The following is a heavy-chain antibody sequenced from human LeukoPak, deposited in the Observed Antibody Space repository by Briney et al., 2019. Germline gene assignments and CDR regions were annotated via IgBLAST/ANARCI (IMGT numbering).Heavy chain of an antibody. Sequence: PGGSLRLSCAASGFTFSNYSMNWVRQAPGKGLEWVSSISSSSSYIYYADSVKGRFTISRDNAKNSLYLQMNSLRAEDTAVYYCARDILVDCGGDCYWYYYYGMDVWGQGTTVTVSS. V-gene: IGHV3-21*01. CDR2: ISSSSSYI. CDR1: GFTFSNYS. D-gene: IGHD2-21*02. CDR3: ARDILVDCGGDCYWYYYYGMDV. J-gene: IGHJ6*02.